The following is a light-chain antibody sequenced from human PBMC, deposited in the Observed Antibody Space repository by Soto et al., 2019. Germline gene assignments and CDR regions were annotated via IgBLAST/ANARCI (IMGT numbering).Light chain of an antibody. Sequence: DIVMTQTPLSLPVTPGEPASISCRSSQSLLDSDDGNTYLDWYLQKTGQXPXXLIYEVSTRVSGVPDRFSGSGSGTDFTLEISRVETDDVRIYYCMQSTQLPPTFGQGTRLEI. CDR2: EVS. J-gene: IGKJ5*01. V-gene: IGKV2-40*01. CDR1: QSLLDSDDGNTY. CDR3: MQSTQLPPT.